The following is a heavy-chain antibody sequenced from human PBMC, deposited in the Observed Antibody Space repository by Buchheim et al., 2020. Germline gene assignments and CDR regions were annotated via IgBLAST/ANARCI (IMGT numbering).Heavy chain of an antibody. CDR2: ISGSTTTI. D-gene: IGHD1/OR15-1a*01. V-gene: IGHV3-48*01. CDR3: ARDRTSMDV. CDR1: GLTFSTYS. J-gene: IGHJ6*02. Sequence: EVQLVESGGGLVQPGGSLRLSCAASGLTFSTYSMNWVRQAPGKGLEWVSYISGSTTTIYYADSVRGRFTISRDNAQNSLYLQMNSLRAEDTAVYYCARDRTSMDVWGRGTT.